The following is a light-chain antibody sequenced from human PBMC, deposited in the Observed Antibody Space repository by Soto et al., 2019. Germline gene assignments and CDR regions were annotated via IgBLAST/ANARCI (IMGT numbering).Light chain of an antibody. CDR3: SSYAGSNNLV. J-gene: IGLJ1*01. Sequence: QSLLTQPSSASGSPAQSVTISCTGTSSDVGRYNYVSWYQQHPGKAPKLMIYEVSKRPSGVPDRFSGSKSGNTASLTVSGLQAEDEADYYCSSYAGSNNLVFGTGTKVTVL. CDR2: EVS. V-gene: IGLV2-8*01. CDR1: SSDVGRYNY.